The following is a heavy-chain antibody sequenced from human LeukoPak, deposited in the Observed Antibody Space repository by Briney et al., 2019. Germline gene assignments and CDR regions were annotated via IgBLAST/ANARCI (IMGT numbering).Heavy chain of an antibody. CDR1: GFTFSTYH. CDR2: ISSSSTI. CDR3: AREGDRSRPSSAAFDI. V-gene: IGHV3-48*02. Sequence: GSLRLSCAASGFTFSTYHMNWVRQAPGKGLEWVSYISSSSTIYYADSVKDRFIISRDNAKNSLYLQMTSLRHEDTAVYYCAREGDRSRPSSAAFDIWGQGTMVTVSS. D-gene: IGHD2-2*01. J-gene: IGHJ3*02.